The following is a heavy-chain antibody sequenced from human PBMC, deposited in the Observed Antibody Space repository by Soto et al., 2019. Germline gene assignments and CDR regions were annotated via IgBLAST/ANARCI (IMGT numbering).Heavy chain of an antibody. CDR1: GYTFTGYH. V-gene: IGHV1-2*02. J-gene: IGHJ4*02. D-gene: IGHD1-26*01. Sequence: ASVKVSCKASGYTFTGYHMHWVRQAPGQGLEWMGWINPNSGGTNYAQKFQGRVTMTRDTSISTAYMELSRLRSDDTAVYYCARDGVGATPPKYWGQGTLVTVSS. CDR3: ARDGVGATPPKY. CDR2: INPNSGGT.